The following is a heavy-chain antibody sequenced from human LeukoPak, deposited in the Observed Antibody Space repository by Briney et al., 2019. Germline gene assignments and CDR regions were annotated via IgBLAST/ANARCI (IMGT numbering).Heavy chain of an antibody. V-gene: IGHV4-38-2*02. Sequence: SETLSLTCTVSGYSISSGYYWGWIRQPPGKGLEWIGCIYYSGYTNYKSSLKSRVTISVDTSKNQFSLKLSSVTAADTAVYYCARTTMVRGTYYMDVWGKGTTVTVSS. CDR2: IYYSGYT. J-gene: IGHJ6*03. D-gene: IGHD3-10*01. CDR1: GYSISSGYY. CDR3: ARTTMVRGTYYMDV.